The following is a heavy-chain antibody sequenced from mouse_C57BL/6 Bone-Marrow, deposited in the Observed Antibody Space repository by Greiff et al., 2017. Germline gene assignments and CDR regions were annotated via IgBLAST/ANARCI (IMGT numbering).Heavy chain of an antibody. Sequence: EVKLVESGGGLVQPKGSLKLSCAASGFTFNTYAMHWVRQAPGKGLEWVARIRSKSSNYATYYADSVKDRFTISRDDSQSMLYLQMNNLKTEDTAMYYCGRQRGGYYDWYFDVWGTGTTVTVSS. D-gene: IGHD2-3*01. J-gene: IGHJ1*03. V-gene: IGHV10-3*01. CDR3: GRQRGGYYDWYFDV. CDR1: GFTFNTYA. CDR2: IRSKSSNYAT.